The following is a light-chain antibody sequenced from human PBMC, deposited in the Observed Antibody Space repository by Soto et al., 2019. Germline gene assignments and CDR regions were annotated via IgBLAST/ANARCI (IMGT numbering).Light chain of an antibody. CDR2: DVS. CDR3: SSYTTSSTVV. J-gene: IGLJ2*01. V-gene: IGLV2-14*01. CDR1: SSDVGGYNY. Sequence: QSVLTQPASVSGSPGQSITISCTGTSSDVGGYNYVCWYQQHPGKAPNLMIYDVSDRPPGVSNRFSGSKSGNTASLTISGLQAEDEADYYCSSYTTSSTVVFGGGTKLTVL.